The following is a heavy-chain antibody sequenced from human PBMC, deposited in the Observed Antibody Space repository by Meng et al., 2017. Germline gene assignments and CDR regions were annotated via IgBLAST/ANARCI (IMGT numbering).Heavy chain of an antibody. V-gene: IGHV4-34*01. CDR1: GGSFSGYY. CDR2: INHSGST. J-gene: IGHJ4*02. D-gene: IGHD5-18*01. CDR3: ASSGYSYGYRFDY. Sequence: QGQLQQGGAGLLKPSETLSLTCAVYGGSFSGYYWSWIRQPPGKGLEWIGEINHSGSTNYNPSLKSRVTISVDTSKNQFSLKLSSVTAADTAVYYCASSGYSYGYRFDYWGQGTLVTVSS.